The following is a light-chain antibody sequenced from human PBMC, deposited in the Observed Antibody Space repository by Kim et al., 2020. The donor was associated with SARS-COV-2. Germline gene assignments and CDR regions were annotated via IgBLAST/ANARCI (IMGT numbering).Light chain of an antibody. V-gene: IGKV3-20*01. CDR1: QSVSSNY. Sequence: LSPGERATLSCRARQSVSSNYLAWYQQKPGQTPRLLIYGASSRATGIPDRFSGSGSGTDFTLTISRLEPEDFAVYYCQQYGSSPRFGGGAKVDIK. CDR2: GAS. CDR3: QQYGSSPR. J-gene: IGKJ4*01.